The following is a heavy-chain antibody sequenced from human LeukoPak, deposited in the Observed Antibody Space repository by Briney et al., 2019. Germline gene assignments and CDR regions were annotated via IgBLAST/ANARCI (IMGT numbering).Heavy chain of an antibody. CDR3: ARTGRETWSFDY. Sequence: ASETLSLTCKVSGGSISSSFYYWGWIRQPPGKGLEWIGSIYYSGTTYYNPSLKSRVTISVDTSKNQFSLRLSSVTAADTAMYYCARTGRETWSFDYWGQGTPVTVSS. D-gene: IGHD1-14*01. V-gene: IGHV4-39*01. J-gene: IGHJ4*02. CDR1: GGSISSSFYY. CDR2: IYYSGTT.